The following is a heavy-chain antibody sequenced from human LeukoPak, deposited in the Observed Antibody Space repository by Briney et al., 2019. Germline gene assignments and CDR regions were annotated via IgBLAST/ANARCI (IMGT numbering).Heavy chain of an antibody. D-gene: IGHD6-13*01. CDR2: ISFDGSNK. CDR1: GFTFNSYT. Sequence: GGSLRLSCAASGFTFNSYTMHWVRQAPGKGLEWVAVISFDGSNKYYADYVRGRFTISRDNSKNTLYLQMNSLRPEDTAVYYCARDSPSVAAAGTLDYWGQGTLVTVSS. J-gene: IGHJ4*02. CDR3: ARDSPSVAAAGTLDY. V-gene: IGHV3-30*04.